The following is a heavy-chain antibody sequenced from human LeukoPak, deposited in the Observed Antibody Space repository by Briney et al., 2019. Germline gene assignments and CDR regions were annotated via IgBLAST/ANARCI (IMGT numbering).Heavy chain of an antibody. Sequence: PGGSLRLSCAASGFTVSSNYMSWVRQAPGKGLEWVSYISSSSSTIYYADSVKGRFTISRDNAKNSLYLQMNSLRDEDTAVYYCASKAHSFDYWGQGTLVTVSS. CDR3: ASKAHSFDY. V-gene: IGHV3-48*02. CDR1: GFTVSSNY. CDR2: ISSSSSTI. J-gene: IGHJ4*02.